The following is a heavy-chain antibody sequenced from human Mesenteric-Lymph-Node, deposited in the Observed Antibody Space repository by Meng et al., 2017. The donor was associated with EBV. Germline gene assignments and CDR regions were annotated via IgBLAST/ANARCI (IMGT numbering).Heavy chain of an antibody. J-gene: IGHJ4*02. D-gene: IGHD3-16*01. V-gene: IGHV4-4*02. CDR1: GGSIFSSNW. CDR2: GYNTERS. Sequence: HEYLEQSGPGAVDPSRPLAPLCAVSGGSIFSSNWWSWVRLRPAKGQEWIGDGYNTERSNSDTSQKSRAAISIDNTKNECSMNLPSVTTDNMAVYYSAGQYVNKSNVLYFDYWGQGTLVTVSS. CDR3: AGQYVNKSNVLYFDY.